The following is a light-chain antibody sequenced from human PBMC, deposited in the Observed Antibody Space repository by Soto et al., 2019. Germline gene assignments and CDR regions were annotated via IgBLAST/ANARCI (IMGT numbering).Light chain of an antibody. CDR2: GNT. Sequence: QSVLTQPPSVSGAPGQRVTISCTGSSSNIGTGSDVHWYQHLPGTAPKLLIYGNTNRPSGVPDRFSASKSGTSASLAITGLQAEDEADYYCQSYDSSLSGYVFGTGTNVTVL. V-gene: IGLV1-40*01. CDR3: QSYDSSLSGYV. J-gene: IGLJ1*01. CDR1: SSNIGTGSD.